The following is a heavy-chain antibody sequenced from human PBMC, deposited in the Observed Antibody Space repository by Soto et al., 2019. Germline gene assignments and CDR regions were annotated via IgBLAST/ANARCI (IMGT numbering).Heavy chain of an antibody. J-gene: IGHJ4*02. CDR3: ATSARVLRYFDWLGSDY. CDR1: GFTFSSYA. CDR2: ISGSGGST. Sequence: EVQLLESGGGLVQPGGSLRLSCAASGFTFSSYAMSWGRQAPGKGLEWVSAISGSGGSTYYADSVKGRFTISRDNSKNTLYLQMNSLRAEDTAVYYCATSARVLRYFDWLGSDYWGQGTLVTVSS. D-gene: IGHD3-9*01. V-gene: IGHV3-23*01.